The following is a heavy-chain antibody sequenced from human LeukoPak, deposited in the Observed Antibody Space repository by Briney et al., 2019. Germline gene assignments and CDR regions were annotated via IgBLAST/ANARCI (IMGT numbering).Heavy chain of an antibody. CDR3: ARVDPDSSSTLEIFDY. Sequence: PSETLSLTCTVSGGSISSYYWSWIRQPPGKGLEWIGYIYYSGSTNYNPSLKSRVTISVDTSKNQFSLKLSSVTAADTAVYYCARVDPDSSSTLEIFDYWGQGTLVTVSS. J-gene: IGHJ4*02. CDR2: IYYSGST. CDR1: GGSISSYY. V-gene: IGHV4-59*01. D-gene: IGHD6-6*01.